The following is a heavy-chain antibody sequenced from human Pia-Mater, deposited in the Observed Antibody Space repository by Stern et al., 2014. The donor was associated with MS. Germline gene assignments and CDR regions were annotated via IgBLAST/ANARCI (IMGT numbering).Heavy chain of an antibody. Sequence: VQLVESGAEVKKPGASVKVSCKVSGYTLTELSMHWVRQAPGKGLEWMGGFDPEDGETIYVQKFQGRVTMTEDTSTDTAYMELRSLRSDDTAVYYCARDDGATGYYYYGMDVWGQGTTVTVSS. CDR1: GYTLTELS. D-gene: IGHD1-14*01. CDR3: ARDDGATGYYYYGMDV. J-gene: IGHJ6*02. V-gene: IGHV1-24*01. CDR2: FDPEDGET.